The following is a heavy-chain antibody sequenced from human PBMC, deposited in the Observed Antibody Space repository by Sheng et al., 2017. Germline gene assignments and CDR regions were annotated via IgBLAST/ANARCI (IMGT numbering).Heavy chain of an antibody. J-gene: IGHJ4*02. CDR2: FYHSGST. Sequence: QVQLQESGPGLVKPSETLYLTCTVSGYSISSGYYWGWIRQPPGKGLEWIGTFYHSGSTSYNPSLKSRVTISLDTSKNQFSLMLSSVTAADTAVYYCAREPGYAGSPSTDYWGQGTLLTVYS. V-gene: IGHV4-38-2*02. CDR1: GYSISSGYY. D-gene: IGHD3-16*01. CDR3: AREPGYAGSPSTDY.